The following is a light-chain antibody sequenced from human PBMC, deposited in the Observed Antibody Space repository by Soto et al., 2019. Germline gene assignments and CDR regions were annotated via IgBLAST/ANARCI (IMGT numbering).Light chain of an antibody. CDR3: QQSYSTPVT. V-gene: IGKV1-39*01. CDR1: QSISSY. J-gene: IGKJ1*01. CDR2: AAS. Sequence: DIEITQSPSSLSSSVGDRVTITCLASQSISSYLNWYQQKPGKAPKLLIYAASSLQSGVPSRFSGSGSGTDFTLTISSLQPEDFATYYCQQSYSTPVTFGQGTKV.